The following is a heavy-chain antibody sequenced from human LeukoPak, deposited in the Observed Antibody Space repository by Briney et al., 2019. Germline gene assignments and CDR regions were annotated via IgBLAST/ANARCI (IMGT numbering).Heavy chain of an antibody. CDR1: GYSISSGYY. CDR2: IYHSGST. CDR3: ARQTYYYDSSGYRPYYFDY. D-gene: IGHD3-22*01. V-gene: IGHV4-38-2*02. J-gene: IGHJ4*02. Sequence: SETLSLTCTVSGYSISSGYYWGWIRQPPGKGLEWIGSIYHSGSTYYNPSLKSRVTISVDTSKNQFSLRLSSVTAADTAVYYCARQTYYYDSSGYRPYYFDYWGQGTLVTVSS.